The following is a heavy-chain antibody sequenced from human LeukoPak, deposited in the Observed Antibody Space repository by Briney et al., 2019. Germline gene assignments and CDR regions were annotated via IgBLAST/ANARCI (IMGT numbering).Heavy chain of an antibody. CDR2: IYPNSGGT. Sequence: SVKVSCKASAYTFTGYYMHWVRQAPGQGLEWVGWIYPNSGGTNYAQKFQGRVTMTRDTSISTAYMELSRLRSDDTAVYYCARSEQFPYYMDVWGKGTTVTVSS. V-gene: IGHV1-2*02. CDR1: AYTFTGYY. D-gene: IGHD6-19*01. CDR3: ARSEQFPYYMDV. J-gene: IGHJ6*03.